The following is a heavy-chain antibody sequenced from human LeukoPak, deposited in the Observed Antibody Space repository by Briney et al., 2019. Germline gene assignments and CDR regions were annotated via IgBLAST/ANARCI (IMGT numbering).Heavy chain of an antibody. CDR2: MNPNSGNT. V-gene: IGHV1-8*03. D-gene: IGHD5-18*01. J-gene: IGHJ4*02. CDR1: GYTFTSYD. CDR3: ARGYGYSYGVDY. Sequence: ASVKVSCKASGYTFTSYDINWVRQATGQGLEWMGWMNPNSGNTGYAQKFQGRVTITRNTSISTAYMELSSLRSEDTAVYYRARGYGYSYGVDYWGQGTLVTVSS.